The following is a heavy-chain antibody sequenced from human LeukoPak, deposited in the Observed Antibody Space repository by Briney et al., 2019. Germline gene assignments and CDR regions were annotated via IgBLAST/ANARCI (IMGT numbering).Heavy chain of an antibody. CDR2: IYYSGST. Sequence: PSETLSLTRTVSGGSISSYYWSWIRQPPGKGLEWIGYIYYSGSTNYNPSLKSRVTISVDTSKNQFSLKLSSVTAADTAVYYCARDRSGYDRLFDYWGQGTLVTVSS. CDR3: ARDRSGYDRLFDY. D-gene: IGHD5-12*01. J-gene: IGHJ4*02. V-gene: IGHV4-59*01. CDR1: GGSISSYY.